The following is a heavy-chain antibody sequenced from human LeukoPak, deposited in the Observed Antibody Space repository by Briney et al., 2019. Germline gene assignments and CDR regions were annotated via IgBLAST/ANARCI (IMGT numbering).Heavy chain of an antibody. Sequence: PGGSLRLSCATSGFTFNNYDISWIRQAPDRGLEWVSFIRFDGTDKYYADSVKGRFTISRDNSKNTLYLQMNSLRAEDTAVYYCARDLEAWHRPYYDNNYFDPWGQGTLVTVSS. V-gene: IGHV3-30*02. CDR1: GFTFNNYD. CDR3: ARDLEAWHRPYYDNNYFDP. J-gene: IGHJ5*02. D-gene: IGHD3-22*01. CDR2: IRFDGTDK.